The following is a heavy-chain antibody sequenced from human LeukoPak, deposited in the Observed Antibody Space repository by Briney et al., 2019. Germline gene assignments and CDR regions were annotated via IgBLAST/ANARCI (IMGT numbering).Heavy chain of an antibody. CDR3: AGGRTYSSSLNY. Sequence: GGSLRLSCAASGFTFSSYWMSWVRQAPGKGLEWVANIKQDGSEKSKNSLYLQMNSLRAEDTAVYYCAGGRTYSSSLNYWGQGTLVTVSS. D-gene: IGHD6-13*01. V-gene: IGHV3-7*04. J-gene: IGHJ4*02. CDR1: GFTFSSYW. CDR2: IKQDGSEK.